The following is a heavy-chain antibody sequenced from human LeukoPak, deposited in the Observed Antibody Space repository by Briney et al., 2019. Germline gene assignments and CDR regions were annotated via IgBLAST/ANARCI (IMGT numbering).Heavy chain of an antibody. CDR1: GFTFSSHG. V-gene: IGHV3-33*08. CDR2: IWYDGSKN. J-gene: IGHJ4*02. D-gene: IGHD2-8*02. CDR3: ARYTTYWFLDY. Sequence: GGSLRLSCVASGFTFSSHGMHWVRQAPGKGLEWVAVIWYDGSKNYYADSVKGRFTISRDNSKNTLYLQMDSLKAEDTAVYYCARYTTYWFLDYWGQGTLVTVSS.